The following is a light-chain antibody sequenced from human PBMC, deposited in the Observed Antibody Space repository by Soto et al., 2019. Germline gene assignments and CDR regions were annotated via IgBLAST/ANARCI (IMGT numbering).Light chain of an antibody. Sequence: IQMTQSPSTLSASVGDRVTITCRASQTINSWLAWYQQKPGKAPKLLIYKASYLKSGVPSRFSGSGSGTEFTLTISSLQPDDFATYYCQHYNSYSEAFGQGTKVDIK. CDR2: KAS. V-gene: IGKV1-5*03. CDR1: QTINSW. CDR3: QHYNSYSEA. J-gene: IGKJ1*01.